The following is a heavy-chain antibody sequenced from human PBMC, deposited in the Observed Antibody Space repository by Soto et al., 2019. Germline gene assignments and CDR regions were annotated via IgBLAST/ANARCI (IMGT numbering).Heavy chain of an antibody. CDR1: GFTFSTYA. V-gene: IGHV3-30-3*01. Sequence: PGGSLRLSCAASGFTFSTYAMYWVRQAPGKGLEWVAVISYDGSNKYSADSVKGRFTISRDNSKNTLYLQMNSLRAEDTAMYYCARDFYDTRGEIWGKGTMVTVSS. CDR2: ISYDGSNK. J-gene: IGHJ3*02. CDR3: ARDFYDTRGEI. D-gene: IGHD3-22*01.